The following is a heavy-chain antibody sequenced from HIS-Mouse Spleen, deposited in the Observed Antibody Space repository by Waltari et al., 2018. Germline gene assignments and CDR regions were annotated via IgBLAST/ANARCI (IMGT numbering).Heavy chain of an antibody. CDR1: GGSISSSSYY. J-gene: IGHJ2*01. D-gene: IGHD6-13*01. CDR2: IYYRART. V-gene: IGHV4-39*07. CDR3: AREIPYSSSWYDWYFDL. Sequence: QLQLQESGPGLVKPSETLSLTCTVSGGSISSSSYYWGWIRQPPGKGLEWIGIIYYRARTSYNPSLKSRVTISVDTSKNQFSLKLSSVTAADTAVYYCAREIPYSSSWYDWYFDLWGRGTLVTVSS.